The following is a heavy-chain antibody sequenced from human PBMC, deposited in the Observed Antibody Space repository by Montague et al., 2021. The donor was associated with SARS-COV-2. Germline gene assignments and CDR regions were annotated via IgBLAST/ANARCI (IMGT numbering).Heavy chain of an antibody. J-gene: IGHJ6*03. V-gene: IGHV4-59*01. Sequence: SETLSLTCTVSGGSISSYYWSWIRQPPGKGLEWIGYIYYSGSTNYNPSLKSRVTISVDTPKNQFSLKLSSVTAADTAVYYCAKGPLGYYYYYMDVWGKGTTVTVSS. CDR3: AKGPLGYYYYYMDV. CDR2: IYYSGST. D-gene: IGHD7-27*01. CDR1: GGSISSYY.